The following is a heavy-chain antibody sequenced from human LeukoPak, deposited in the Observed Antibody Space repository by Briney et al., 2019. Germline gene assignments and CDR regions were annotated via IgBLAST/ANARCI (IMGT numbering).Heavy chain of an antibody. CDR3: ATEVLNGDLRFDY. V-gene: IGHV3-33*05. J-gene: IGHJ4*02. D-gene: IGHD4-17*01. CDR2: ISYNGGYR. CDR1: GFTFTTYG. Sequence: GGSLRLSCTASGFTFTTYGLHWVRQAPGKGLEWVAVISYNGGYRHYADSVKGRFTISRDDSKNTLFLQMSSLRAEDTAVYYCATEVLNGDLRFDYWGQGTLVTVSS.